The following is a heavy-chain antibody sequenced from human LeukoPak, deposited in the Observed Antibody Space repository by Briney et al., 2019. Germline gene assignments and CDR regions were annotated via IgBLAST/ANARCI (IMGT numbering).Heavy chain of an antibody. V-gene: IGHV4-34*01. CDR3: ARRTPKQQLVRQAFDI. CDR2: INHSGST. D-gene: IGHD6-13*01. J-gene: IGHJ3*02. Sequence: PSETPSLTCAVYGGSFSGYYWSWIRQPPGKGLEWIGEINHSGSTNYNPSLKSRVTISVDTSKNQFSLKLSSVTAADTAVYYCARRTPKQQLVRQAFDIWGQGTMVTVSS. CDR1: GGSFSGYY.